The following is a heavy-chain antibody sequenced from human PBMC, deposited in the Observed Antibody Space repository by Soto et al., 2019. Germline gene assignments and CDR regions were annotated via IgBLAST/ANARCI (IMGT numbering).Heavy chain of an antibody. J-gene: IGHJ6*02. CDR1: GFTFSSYG. CDR3: AREGADIVRMDV. V-gene: IGHV3-33*01. CDR2: IWYDGSNK. Sequence: GGSLRLSCAASGFTFSSYGMHWVRQAPGKGLEWVAVIWYDGSNKYYADSVKGRFTISRDNSKNTLYLQMNSLRAEDTAVYYCAREGADIVRMDVWGQGTTVTVSS. D-gene: IGHD2-8*01.